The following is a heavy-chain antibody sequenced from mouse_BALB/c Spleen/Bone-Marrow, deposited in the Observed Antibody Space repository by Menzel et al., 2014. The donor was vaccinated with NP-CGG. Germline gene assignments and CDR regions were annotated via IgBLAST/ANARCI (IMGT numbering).Heavy chain of an antibody. CDR1: GYTFXSYW. D-gene: IGHD2-3*01. Sequence: QVQLQQSGAELMKPGASVKISCKATGYTFXSYWIEWVKQRPGHGLEWIGEILPGSGSSNYNEKFKGKATVTADTSSNTAYMQLSSLTSEDSAVYYCTRWGWSFDYWGQGTTLTVST. CDR3: TRWGWSFDY. V-gene: IGHV1-9*01. J-gene: IGHJ2*01. CDR2: ILPGSGSS.